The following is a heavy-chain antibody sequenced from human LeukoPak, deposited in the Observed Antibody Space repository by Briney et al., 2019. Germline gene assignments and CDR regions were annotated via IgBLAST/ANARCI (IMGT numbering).Heavy chain of an antibody. D-gene: IGHD3-22*01. CDR1: GGSISSGSYY. Sequence: SQTLSLTCAVSGGSISSGSYYWSWIRQPAGKGLEWIGRIYTGGSTNYNPSLKSRVTISIDTSKNQFSLKLSSVTAADTAVYYCARMFRAHYYDSSGVFDYWGQGTLVTVSS. CDR2: IYTGGST. J-gene: IGHJ4*02. V-gene: IGHV4-61*02. CDR3: ARMFRAHYYDSSGVFDY.